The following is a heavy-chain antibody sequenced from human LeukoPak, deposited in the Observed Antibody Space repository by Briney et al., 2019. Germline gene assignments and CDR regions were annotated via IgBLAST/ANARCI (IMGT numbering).Heavy chain of an antibody. J-gene: IGHJ3*02. V-gene: IGHV3-20*04. CDR1: GFTFDDYG. D-gene: IGHD3-3*01. CDR3: ASLRITIFGNDAFDI. CDR2: INWNGGST. Sequence: GGSLRLSCAASGFTFDDYGMSWVRHAPGKGLEWVSGINWNGGSTGYADSVKGRFTISRDNAKNSLYLQMNSLRAEDTALYYCASLRITIFGNDAFDIWGQGTMVTVSS.